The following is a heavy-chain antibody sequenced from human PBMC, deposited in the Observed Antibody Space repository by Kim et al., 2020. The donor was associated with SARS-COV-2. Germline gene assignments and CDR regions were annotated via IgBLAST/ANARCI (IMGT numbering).Heavy chain of an antibody. CDR2: INHSGST. Sequence: SETLSLTCAVYGGSFSGYYWSWIRQPPGKGLEWIGEINHSGSTNYNPSLKSRVTISVDTSKNQFSLKLSSVTAADTAVYYCARGSWSGSPYGMDVWGQGTTVTVSS. V-gene: IGHV4-34*01. D-gene: IGHD3-3*01. CDR1: GGSFSGYY. J-gene: IGHJ6*02. CDR3: ARGSWSGSPYGMDV.